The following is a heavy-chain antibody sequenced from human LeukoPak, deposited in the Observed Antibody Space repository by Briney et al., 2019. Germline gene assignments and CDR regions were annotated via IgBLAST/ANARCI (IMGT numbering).Heavy chain of an antibody. CDR2: TYYRSKWYN. J-gene: IGHJ6*03. CDR3: ARSHMTTVTLSYYYYYYMDV. D-gene: IGHD4-17*01. Sequence: PSQTLSLTCAISGDSVSSNSAAWNWIRQSPSRGLEWLGRTYYRSKWYNDYAVSVKSRITINPDTSKNQFSLQLNSVTPEDTAVYYCARSHMTTVTLSYYYYYYMDVWGKGTTVTVSS. V-gene: IGHV6-1*01. CDR1: GDSVSSNSAA.